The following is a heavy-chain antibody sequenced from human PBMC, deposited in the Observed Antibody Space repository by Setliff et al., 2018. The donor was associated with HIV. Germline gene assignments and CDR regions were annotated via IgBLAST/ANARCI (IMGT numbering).Heavy chain of an antibody. D-gene: IGHD2-8*01. CDR3: ARGTLNYLDY. V-gene: IGHV4-61*08. CDR2: VYYRGST. J-gene: IGHJ4*02. CDR1: GDSVNNGGFF. Sequence: SETLSLTCSVTGDSVNNGGFFWNWIRQTPGKGLEWIGNVYYRGSTKYNPSLKSRVTLSVDTSKNQFDLKMNSVTAADTAVYYCARGTLNYLDYWGQGALVTVSS.